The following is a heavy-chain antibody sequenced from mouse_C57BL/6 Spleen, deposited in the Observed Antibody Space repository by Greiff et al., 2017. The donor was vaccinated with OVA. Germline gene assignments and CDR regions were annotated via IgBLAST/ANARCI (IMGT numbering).Heavy chain of an antibody. CDR1: GYTFTSYW. D-gene: IGHD3-2*02. V-gene: IGHV1-55*01. Sequence: VQLQQPGAELVKPGASVKMSCKASGYTFTSYWITWVKQRPGQGLEWIGDIYPGSGSTNYNEKFKSKATLTVDTSSSTAYMQLSSLTSEDSAVDYCALRQLRLYYFDYWGQGTTLTVSS. CDR2: IYPGSGST. J-gene: IGHJ2*01. CDR3: ALRQLRLYYFDY.